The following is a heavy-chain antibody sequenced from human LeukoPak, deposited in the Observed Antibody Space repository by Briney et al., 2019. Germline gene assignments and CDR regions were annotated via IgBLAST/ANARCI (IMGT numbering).Heavy chain of an antibody. CDR3: ARVTYSSSSISVDAFNI. CDR2: IYSSGST. D-gene: IGHD6-6*01. J-gene: IGHJ3*02. Sequence: PSETLSLTCTVSGVSISSYYWSWVRQPAGKGLEWVGRIYSSGSTNYNPALKSRVTMSVDTSKNQFSLKLPSVTAADTAVYYCARVTYSSSSISVDAFNIWGQGTVVTVSP. CDR1: GVSISSYY. V-gene: IGHV4-4*07.